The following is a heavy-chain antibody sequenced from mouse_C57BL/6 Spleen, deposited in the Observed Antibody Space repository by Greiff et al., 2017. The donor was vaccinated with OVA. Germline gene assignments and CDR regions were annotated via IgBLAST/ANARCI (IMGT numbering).Heavy chain of an antibody. CDR2: ISSGSSTI. D-gene: IGHD2-4*01. J-gene: IGHJ2*01. V-gene: IGHV5-17*01. CDR1: GFTFSDYG. Sequence: DVKLVESGGGLVKPGGSLKLSCAASGFTFSDYGMHWVRQAPEKGLEWVAYISSGSSTIYYADTVKGRFTISRDNAKNTLFLQMTSLRSEDTAMYYCAREDDYDEDFDYWGQGTTLTVSS. CDR3: AREDDYDEDFDY.